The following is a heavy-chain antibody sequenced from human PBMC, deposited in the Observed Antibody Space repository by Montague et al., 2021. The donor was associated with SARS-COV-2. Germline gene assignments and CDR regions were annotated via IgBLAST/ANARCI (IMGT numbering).Heavy chain of an antibody. J-gene: IGHJ5*02. CDR2: IYYTANT. CDR1: GGSIISTTSN. V-gene: IGHV4-39*01. D-gene: IGHD5-12*01. CDR3: ARERLRYGWFDP. Sequence: SETLSLTCTVSGGSIISTTSNWGWIPQPPGKGLEWIGSIYYTANTYYTPSLKTRVTISVGTSKNQFSLRLRSVTAADTAVYYCARERLRYGWFDPWGQGTLVTVSS.